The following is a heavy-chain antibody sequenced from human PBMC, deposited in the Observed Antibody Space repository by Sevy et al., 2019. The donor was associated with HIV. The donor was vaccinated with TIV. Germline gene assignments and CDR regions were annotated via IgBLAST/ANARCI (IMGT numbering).Heavy chain of an antibody. J-gene: IGHJ6*03. CDR2: IYHSGST. V-gene: IGHV4-38-2*02. Sequence: SETLSLTCAVSGYSISSGYYWGWIRQPPGKGLEWIGSIYHSGSTYYNPSLKSRVTISVDTSKNQFSLKLSSVTATDTAVYYCAREILDYVWGSYRYPIVYYYYYYMDVWGKGTTVTVSS. D-gene: IGHD3-16*02. CDR1: GYSISSGYY. CDR3: AREILDYVWGSYRYPIVYYYYYYMDV.